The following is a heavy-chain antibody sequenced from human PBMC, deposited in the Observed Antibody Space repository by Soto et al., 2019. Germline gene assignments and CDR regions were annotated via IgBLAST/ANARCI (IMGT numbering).Heavy chain of an antibody. J-gene: IGHJ5*02. CDR3: ARDEYYDSNNWFDT. CDR2: VYTTGTT. D-gene: IGHD3-16*01. Sequence: SETLSLTCTVSGGSVRNYYWSWLRQPAGNGLQWIGRVYTTGTTNYNPALESRVTMSVDTSNNQISLRLRSVTAADTAVYYCARDEYYDSNNWFDTWGQGTRVTSPQ. CDR1: GGSVRNYY. V-gene: IGHV4-4*07.